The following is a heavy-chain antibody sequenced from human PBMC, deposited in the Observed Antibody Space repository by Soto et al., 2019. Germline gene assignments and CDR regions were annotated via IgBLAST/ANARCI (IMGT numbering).Heavy chain of an antibody. CDR3: ASRKLPHCTGSICYVFDY. CDR1: GFTFSDYG. CDR2: ISESGFTT. J-gene: IGHJ4*02. V-gene: IGHV3-23*01. D-gene: IGHD2-2*01. Sequence: GGSLRLSCAASGFTFSDYGMSWVRQAPGKGLEWVSSISESGFTTDYADSVEGRFTISRDNFKSILYLYINSLRAEDTAIYYCASRKLPHCTGSICYVFDYWGQGTPVTVSS.